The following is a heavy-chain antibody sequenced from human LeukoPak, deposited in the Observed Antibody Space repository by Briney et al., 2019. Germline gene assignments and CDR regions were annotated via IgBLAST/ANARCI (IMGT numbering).Heavy chain of an antibody. CDR1: GGSISSYY. Sequence: LSETLSLTCTVSGGSISSYYWSWIRQPPGKGLEWIGYIYYSGSTNYNPSLKSRVTISVDTSKNQISLKLSSVTAADTAVYYCASGTLRYFDWLPGVNDAFDIWGQGTMVTVSS. CDR3: ASGTLRYFDWLPGVNDAFDI. J-gene: IGHJ3*02. CDR2: IYYSGST. V-gene: IGHV4-59*01. D-gene: IGHD3-9*01.